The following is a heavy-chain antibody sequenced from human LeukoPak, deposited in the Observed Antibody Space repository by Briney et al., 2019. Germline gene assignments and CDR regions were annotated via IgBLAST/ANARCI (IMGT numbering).Heavy chain of an antibody. J-gene: IGHJ4*02. Sequence: GASVTVSCKASGYTFTAYYMHWVRQAPGHGLEWMGWIDPNGGGTNYAQQFQGRVTMTRDTSISTAYMELSSLTSDDTAVYYCARPLSPYQFYFHTWGQGTLLTVSS. V-gene: IGHV1-2*02. CDR1: GYTFTAYY. CDR2: IDPNGGGT. CDR3: ARPLSPYQFYFHT. D-gene: IGHD3-16*02.